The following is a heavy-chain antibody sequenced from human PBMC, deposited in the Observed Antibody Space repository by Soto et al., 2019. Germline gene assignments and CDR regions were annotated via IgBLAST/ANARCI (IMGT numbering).Heavy chain of an antibody. J-gene: IGHJ6*02. CDR3: ANVLDHDYSNPGHYGMDV. CDR1: GGTFSSYA. CDR2: IIPIFGTA. V-gene: IGHV1-69*13. D-gene: IGHD4-4*01. Sequence: SVKVSCKASGGTFSSYAISWVRQAPGQGLEWMGGIIPIFGTANYAQKFQGRVTITADESTSTAYMELSSLRSEDTAVYYCANVLDHDYSNPGHYGMDVWGQGTTVTVS.